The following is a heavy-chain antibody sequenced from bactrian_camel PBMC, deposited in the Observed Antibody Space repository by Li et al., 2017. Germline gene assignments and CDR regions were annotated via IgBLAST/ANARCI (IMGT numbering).Heavy chain of an antibody. CDR3: AADPARFVCRSRDPLGFRY. Sequence: VQLVESGGGLVQPGGSLRLSCVTSGFTFSSSTMTWVRQAPGKGLEWVSRIWNSFPRTDYAETVKGRFTISRDNAKNTLYLQMNSLKPEDTAMYYCAADPARFVCRSRDPLGFRYRGQGTQVTVS. CDR2: IWNSFPRT. J-gene: IGHJ6*01. V-gene: IGHV3S31*01. CDR1: GFTFSSST.